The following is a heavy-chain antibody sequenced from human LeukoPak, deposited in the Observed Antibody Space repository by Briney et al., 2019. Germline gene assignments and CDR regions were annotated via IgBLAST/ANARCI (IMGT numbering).Heavy chain of an antibody. CDR1: GFTVSSNY. D-gene: IGHD1-26*01. V-gene: IGHV3-53*01. CDR2: IYSGGST. J-gene: IGHJ4*02. Sequence: GGSLRLSCAASGFTVSSNYMSWVRQAPGKGQEWVSVIYSGGSTYYADSVKGRFTISRDNSKNTLYLQMNSLRAEDTAVYYCARDWYPGGKTDYWGQGTLVTVSS. CDR3: ARDWYPGGKTDY.